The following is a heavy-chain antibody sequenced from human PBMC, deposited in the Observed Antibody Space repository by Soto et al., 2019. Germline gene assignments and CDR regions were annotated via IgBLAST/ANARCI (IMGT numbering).Heavy chain of an antibody. J-gene: IGHJ4*02. CDR2: IYPDSGGT. CDR3: RVTGVSEVDY. Sequence: ASVKVSFKTSGYTFSGFYIHWLRQAPGQGLESMGWIYPDSGGTDYAQKFQGRVTMTRDTSISTAYMELSRLRSDDTAVYYCRVTGVSEVDYWGQGTLVTVSS. V-gene: IGHV1-2*02. CDR1: GYTFSGFY. D-gene: IGHD2-8*01.